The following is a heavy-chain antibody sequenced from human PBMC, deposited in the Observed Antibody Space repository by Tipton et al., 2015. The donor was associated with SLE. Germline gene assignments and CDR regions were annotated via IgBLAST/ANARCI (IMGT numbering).Heavy chain of an antibody. J-gene: IGHJ3*01. CDR3: ARGLGSKFSWWDDAFDL. CDR2: IHNSGRT. V-gene: IGHV4-4*08. D-gene: IGHD2-21*01. Sequence: TLSLTCSVSNGSISSFYWNWVRQPPGKGLEWIGYIHNSGRTNYNPSLKSRVAMSVDTSKQFSLNLGSVTAADTAVYYCARGLGSKFSWWDDAFDLWGQGTVVTVSS. CDR1: NGSISSFY.